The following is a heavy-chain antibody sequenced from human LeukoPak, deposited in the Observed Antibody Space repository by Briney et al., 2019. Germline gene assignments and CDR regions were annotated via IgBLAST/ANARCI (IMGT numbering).Heavy chain of an antibody. CDR3: STEDKYCTSPNCGNY. Sequence: ASVKVSCKASGYTLTDYYMHWVRQAPGQGLEWMGLIIPNTGGTTYQQKFQGRVTMTRDTSISTFCMELSSLRSDDTAVYYCSTEDKYCTSPNCGNYWGQGTLVTVSS. CDR1: GYTLTDYY. D-gene: IGHD2-8*01. CDR2: IIPNTGGT. J-gene: IGHJ4*02. V-gene: IGHV1-2*06.